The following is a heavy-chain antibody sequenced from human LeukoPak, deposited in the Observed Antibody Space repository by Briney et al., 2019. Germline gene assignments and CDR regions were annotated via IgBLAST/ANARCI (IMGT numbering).Heavy chain of an antibody. CDR3: ARDDSGSYSSGMDV. CDR1: GFTFSDYY. D-gene: IGHD1-26*01. CDR2: ISSSGSTI. J-gene: IGHJ6*02. V-gene: IGHV3-11*01. Sequence: PGGSLRLSCAASGFTFSDYYMSWTRQAPGKGLEWVSYISSSGSTIYYADSVKGRFTISRDNAKNSLYLQMNSLRAGDTAVYYCARDDSGSYSSGMDVWGQGTTVIASS.